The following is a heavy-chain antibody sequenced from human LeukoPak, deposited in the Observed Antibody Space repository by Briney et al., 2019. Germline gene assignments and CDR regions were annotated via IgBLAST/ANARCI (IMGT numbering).Heavy chain of an antibody. V-gene: IGHV3-7*01. CDR1: GFPFSSYW. CDR2: IKQDGSKK. J-gene: IGHJ4*02. Sequence: PGGSLRLSCVASGFPFSSYWMTWVRQAPGKGLEWVANIKQDGSKKSYVDSVKGRFTISRDNSKNTLYLQMNSLRAEDTAVYYCARDFRTTQYYFDYWGQGTLVTVSS. D-gene: IGHD1-7*01. CDR3: ARDFRTTQYYFDY.